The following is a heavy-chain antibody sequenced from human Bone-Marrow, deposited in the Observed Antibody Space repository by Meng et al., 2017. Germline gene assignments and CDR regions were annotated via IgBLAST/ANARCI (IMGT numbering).Heavy chain of an antibody. J-gene: IGHJ4*02. Sequence: SETLSLTCTVAGGSISSYYWSWIRQPPGKGLEWNGYIYYSGSTNYNPSLKSRVTISVDTSNNQFSLKLSSVTAADTAVYYCARDRGGLLRYFDQGYYFDYWGQGTLVTVSS. CDR3: ARDRGGLLRYFDQGYYFDY. V-gene: IGHV4-59*01. CDR1: GGSISSYY. CDR2: IYYSGST. D-gene: IGHD3-9*01.